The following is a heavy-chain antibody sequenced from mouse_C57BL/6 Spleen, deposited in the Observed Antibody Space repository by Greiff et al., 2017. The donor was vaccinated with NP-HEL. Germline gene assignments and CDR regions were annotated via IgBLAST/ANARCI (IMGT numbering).Heavy chain of an antibody. D-gene: IGHD1-1*01. Sequence: DVKLVESGGGLVKPGGSLKLSCAASGFTFSDSGMHWVRQAPEKGLEWVAYISSGSSTIYYADTLKGRFTISRDNAKNTLFLQMTSLRSEDTAMYYCARRDGSSSFDYWGQGTTLTVSS. CDR3: ARRDGSSSFDY. CDR2: ISSGSSTI. V-gene: IGHV5-17*01. J-gene: IGHJ2*01. CDR1: GFTFSDSG.